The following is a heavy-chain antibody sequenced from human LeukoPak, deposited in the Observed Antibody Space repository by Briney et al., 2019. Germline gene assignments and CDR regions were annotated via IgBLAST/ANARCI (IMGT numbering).Heavy chain of an antibody. Sequence: GSLRLSSPASGFTLSSDSMNWVRPARGKGLEWVSSISSSSSYIYYADSVKGRFTISRDNAKNTLYLQMNSLRAEDTAVYYCASYGDYDRGYFDYWGQGTLVTVSS. D-gene: IGHD4-17*01. CDR2: ISSSSSYI. V-gene: IGHV3-21*01. CDR1: GFTLSSDS. CDR3: ASYGDYDRGYFDY. J-gene: IGHJ4*02.